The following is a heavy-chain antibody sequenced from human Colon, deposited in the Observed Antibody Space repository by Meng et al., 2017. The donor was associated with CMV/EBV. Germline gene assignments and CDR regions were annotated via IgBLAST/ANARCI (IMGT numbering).Heavy chain of an antibody. CDR2: IYYSGST. Sequence: QLRLQESGPGLVKPSETPSFTCTVSGGSISSSMYYWGWIRQFPRKGLEWIGSIYYSGSTFYNPSLKSRVTVSIDTSRNQFSLKLNSVTAADTAVYYCVRDHTYDRKIYWGQGSLVTVSS. CDR1: GGSISSSMYY. V-gene: IGHV4-39*07. J-gene: IGHJ4*02. CDR3: VRDHTYDRKIY. D-gene: IGHD2-8*01.